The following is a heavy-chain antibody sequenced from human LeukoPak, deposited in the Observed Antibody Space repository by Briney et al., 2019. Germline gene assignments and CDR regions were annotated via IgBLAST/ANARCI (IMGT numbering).Heavy chain of an antibody. CDR2: ITSDSSEL. CDR3: ARVSTGPFYFYNYMDV. CDR1: GFTFNTYR. Sequence: PGGSLRLSCTASGFTFNTYRMNWVRQAPGGGLGWVSFITSDSSELYYADSLKGRFTISRDNARNSLFLQVNSLRAEDTAVYYCARVSTGPFYFYNYMDVWGKGTTVTVSS. V-gene: IGHV3-21*01. J-gene: IGHJ6*03. D-gene: IGHD1-1*01.